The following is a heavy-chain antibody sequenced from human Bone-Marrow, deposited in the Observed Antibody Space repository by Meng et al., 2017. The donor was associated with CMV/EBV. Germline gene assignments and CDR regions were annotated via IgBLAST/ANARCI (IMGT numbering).Heavy chain of an antibody. CDR3: ARARSPTHFDY. CDR1: GFTFSTYD. V-gene: IGHV3-13*01. CDR2: IGTVGDT. J-gene: IGHJ4*02. Sequence: GGSLRLSCTASGFTFSTYDFHWVRQPTGKGLEWVSSIGTVGDTYSIGSVKGRFIISREDAKNSVYLQMNGLRDGDTGLYYCARARSPTHFDYWGQGALVTGSS.